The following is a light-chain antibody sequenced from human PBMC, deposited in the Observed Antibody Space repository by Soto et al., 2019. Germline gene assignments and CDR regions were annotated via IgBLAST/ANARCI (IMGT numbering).Light chain of an antibody. CDR3: QQYGYLVT. CDR2: GAS. Sequence: EIVLTQSPGTLSLSPGERATLSCRASQSVAGSYLAWYQQKPGQAPRLLIYGASSRATAIPDRFSGSGSGTDFTLTISRLEPEDFAMYYCQQYGYLVTFGGGTKVDIK. V-gene: IGKV3-20*01. CDR1: QSVAGSY. J-gene: IGKJ4*01.